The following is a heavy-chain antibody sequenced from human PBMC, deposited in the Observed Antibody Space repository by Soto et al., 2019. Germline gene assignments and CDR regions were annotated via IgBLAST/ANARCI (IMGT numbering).Heavy chain of an antibody. CDR1: GFSLSNARMG. CDR2: IFWNDET. Sequence: QVTLKESGPVLVKPTETITLTCTVSGFSLSNARMGVSWIRQPPGKAQEWLAHIFWNDETSYSPSLRSRLTISKDTSKSQVVLTMTNMDPVDTATYYCARPAHSSSWLSFSYWGQGTLVTVSS. D-gene: IGHD6-13*01. V-gene: IGHV2-26*01. J-gene: IGHJ4*02. CDR3: ARPAHSSSWLSFSY.